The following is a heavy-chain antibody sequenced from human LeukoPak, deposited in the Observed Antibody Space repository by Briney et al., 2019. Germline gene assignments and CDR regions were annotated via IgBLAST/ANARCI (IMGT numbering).Heavy chain of an antibody. V-gene: IGHV3-74*01. CDR3: AREAFGVVMWFDP. CDR2: INSDGSST. Sequence: PGGSLRLSCAASGFTFSSYWMHWVRQAPGKGLVWVSRINSDGSSTSYADSVKGRFTISRDNAKNTLYLQMNSLRAEDTAVYYCAREAFGVVMWFDPWGQGALVTVSS. J-gene: IGHJ5*02. CDR1: GFTFSSYW. D-gene: IGHD3-3*01.